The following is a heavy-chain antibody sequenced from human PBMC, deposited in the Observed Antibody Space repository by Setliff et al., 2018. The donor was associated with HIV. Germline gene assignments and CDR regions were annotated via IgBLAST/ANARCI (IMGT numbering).Heavy chain of an antibody. CDR3: ATHGAQ. CDR1: GGSTSSSSYY. J-gene: IGHJ4*02. D-gene: IGHD1-26*01. Sequence: SETLSLTCSVPGGSTSSSSYYWAWVRQPPGKGPGWIGSVSSRGSTHYNPSLKSRVTMSVDTSKNQFSLKLSSVTAADTAVYYCATHGAQWGQGTMVTVSS. CDR2: VSSRGST. V-gene: IGHV4-39*01.